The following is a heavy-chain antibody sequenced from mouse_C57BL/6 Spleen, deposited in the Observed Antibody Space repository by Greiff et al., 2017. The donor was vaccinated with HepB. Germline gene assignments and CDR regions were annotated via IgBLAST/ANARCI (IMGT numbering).Heavy chain of an antibody. J-gene: IGHJ1*03. CDR3: ARYYGSSYDKDFDV. V-gene: IGHV1-81*01. Sequence: VQLQQSGAELARPGASVKLSCKASGYTFTSYGISWVKQRTGQGLEWIGEIYPRSGNTYYNEKFKGKATLTEDKSTSTAYMELRSLTSEDSAVYFCARYYGSSYDKDFDVWGTGTTVTVSS. D-gene: IGHD1-1*01. CDR2: IYPRSGNT. CDR1: GYTFTSYG.